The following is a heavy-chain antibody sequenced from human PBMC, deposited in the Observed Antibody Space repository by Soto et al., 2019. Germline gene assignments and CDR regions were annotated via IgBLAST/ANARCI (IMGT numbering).Heavy chain of an antibody. D-gene: IGHD6-6*01. J-gene: IGHJ6*02. V-gene: IGHV5-51*01. CDR3: ARHEIAARLLPRKKDV. Sequence: GESLVISCQGSGYSFTIYWIGWVRQMPGKGLEWMGIIYPGDSDTRYSPSFQGQVTISADKSLSTAYLQWSSLKDSDTAMYYCARHEIAARLLPRKKDVCGQRTTVTVS. CDR1: GYSFTIYW. CDR2: IYPGDSDT.